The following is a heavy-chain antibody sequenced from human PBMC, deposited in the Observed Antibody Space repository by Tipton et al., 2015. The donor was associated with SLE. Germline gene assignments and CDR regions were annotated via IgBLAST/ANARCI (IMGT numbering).Heavy chain of an antibody. D-gene: IGHD6-6*01. Sequence: LSLTCTVSGGSISSYYWSWIRQPPGKGLEWIGYIYYSGSTNYNPSLKSRVTISVDTSKNQFSLKLSSVTAADTAVYYCARGPRSIAAWYYYGMDVWGQGTTVTVSS. V-gene: IGHV4-59*01. CDR3: ARGPRSIAAWYYYGMDV. CDR2: IYYSGST. J-gene: IGHJ6*02. CDR1: GGSISSYY.